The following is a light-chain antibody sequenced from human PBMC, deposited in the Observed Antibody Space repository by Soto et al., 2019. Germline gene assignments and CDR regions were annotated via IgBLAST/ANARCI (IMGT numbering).Light chain of an antibody. CDR1: QSISSW. J-gene: IGKJ1*01. CDR2: DAS. CDR3: QQYDTYPWT. V-gene: IGKV1-5*01. Sequence: DIQLTQSASTLSASVGDRVTITSRASQSISSWLAWYQQKPGKAPKLLIYDASSLESGVPSRFSGSGSGTEFTLTISSLQPDDFATYYCQQYDTYPWTFGQGTKVDI.